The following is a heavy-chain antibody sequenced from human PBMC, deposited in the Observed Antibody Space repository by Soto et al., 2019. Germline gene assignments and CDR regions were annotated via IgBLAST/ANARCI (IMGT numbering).Heavy chain of an antibody. CDR3: AREYSSGWSRPVYDAFDI. D-gene: IGHD6-19*01. CDR2: INSDGSST. Sequence: EVQLVESGGGLVQPGGSLRLSCAASGFTFSSYWMHWVRQAPGKGLVWVSRINSDGSSTSYADSVKGRFTISIDNAKNTLYLQMNSLRAEDTDVYYCAREYSSGWSRPVYDAFDIWGQGTMVTVSS. V-gene: IGHV3-74*01. J-gene: IGHJ3*02. CDR1: GFTFSSYW.